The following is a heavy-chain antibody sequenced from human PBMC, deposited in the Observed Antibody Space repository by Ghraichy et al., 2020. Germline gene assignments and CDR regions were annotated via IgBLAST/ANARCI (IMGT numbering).Heavy chain of an antibody. CDR3: ARAPQPTAGEKARTNGIDY. D-gene: IGHD1-1*01. Sequence: SETLSLTCAVSGGSISSSDWWTWVRQPPGKGLEWIGEIFHSGSTNYNPSLKSRVTISVDKSKNQFSLKLNSVTAADTAVYYCARAPQPTAGEKARTNGIDYWGQGTLVTVSS. V-gene: IGHV4-4*02. CDR1: GGSISSSDW. CDR2: IFHSGST. J-gene: IGHJ4*02.